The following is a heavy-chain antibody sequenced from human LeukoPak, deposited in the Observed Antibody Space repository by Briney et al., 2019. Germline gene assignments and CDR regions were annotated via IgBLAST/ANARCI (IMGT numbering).Heavy chain of an antibody. V-gene: IGHV3-64D*09. D-gene: IGHD5-18*01. CDR2: ISSNGGST. J-gene: IGHJ4*02. Sequence: GGSLRLSCSASGFTFSSYAMHWVRQAPGKGLEYVSAISSNGGSTYYADSVKGRFTISRDNSKNTLYLQMSSLRAEDTAVYYCVKGMDIAMVSAFDYWGQGTLVTVSS. CDR1: GFTFSSYA. CDR3: VKGMDIAMVSAFDY.